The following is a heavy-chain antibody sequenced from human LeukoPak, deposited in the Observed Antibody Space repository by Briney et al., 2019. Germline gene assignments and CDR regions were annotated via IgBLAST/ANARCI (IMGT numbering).Heavy chain of an antibody. D-gene: IGHD3-10*01. CDR3: ANYGSGSYRFDP. V-gene: IGHV4-31*03. Sequence: SETLSLTCTVSGGSISSGDYSWSWIRQHPGKGLEWIGYIYYSGGTSYNPSLKSRVTISVDTSKNQFSLKLNSVTAADTAVYYCANYGSGSYRFDPWGQGTLVTVSS. J-gene: IGHJ5*02. CDR1: GGSISSGDYS. CDR2: IYYSGGT.